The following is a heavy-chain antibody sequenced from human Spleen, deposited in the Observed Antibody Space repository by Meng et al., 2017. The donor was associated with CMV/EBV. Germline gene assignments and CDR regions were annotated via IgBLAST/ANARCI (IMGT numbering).Heavy chain of an antibody. D-gene: IGHD3-3*01. CDR1: GFTFRNYE. Sequence: GESLKISCAASGFTFRNYEMDWVRQAPGKGLEWVSHISGSGSTIYYSDSVKGRFTISRDYAKNSLYLQVNSLRVEDTAVYYCAGFGVAITNGLDVWGQGTTVTVSS. CDR2: ISGSGSTI. J-gene: IGHJ6*02. V-gene: IGHV3-48*03. CDR3: AGFGVAITNGLDV.